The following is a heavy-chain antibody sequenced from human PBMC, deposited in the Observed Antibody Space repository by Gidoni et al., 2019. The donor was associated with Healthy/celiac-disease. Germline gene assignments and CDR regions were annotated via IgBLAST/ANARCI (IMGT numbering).Heavy chain of an antibody. CDR1: GYTFTGYY. D-gene: IGHD3-3*01. J-gene: IGHJ4*02. Sequence: QVQLVQSGAEVQQPGASVKVSCKSSGYTFTGYYMHWVRQAPGQGLEWMGWINPNSGGTNYAQKFQGRVTMTRDTSISTAYMELSRLRSDDTAVYYWARDLASYYDFWSGYASLDYWGQGTLVTVSS. CDR3: ARDLASYYDFWSGYASLDY. CDR2: INPNSGGT. V-gene: IGHV1-2*02.